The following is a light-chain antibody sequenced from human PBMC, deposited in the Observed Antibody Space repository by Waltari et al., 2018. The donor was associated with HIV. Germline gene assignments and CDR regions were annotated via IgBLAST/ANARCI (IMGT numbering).Light chain of an antibody. CDR3: QTRDTSTVV. Sequence: SYELTQPPSVSVSPDQTATITCSGDKLGDSYVCWYQQKPGQSPVLVIYQDTKRPSAIHERFSGSNAGNTATLTISGTQAMDEADYYCQTRDTSTVVFGGGTKLTVL. J-gene: IGLJ2*01. CDR2: QDT. CDR1: KLGDSY. V-gene: IGLV3-1*01.